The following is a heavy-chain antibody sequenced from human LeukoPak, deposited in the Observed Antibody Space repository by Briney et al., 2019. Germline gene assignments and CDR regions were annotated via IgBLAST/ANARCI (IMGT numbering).Heavy chain of an antibody. Sequence: GGSLRLSCAASGFTFSSYAMSWGRQDLGKGLELVSAISGSGGSTYYADSVRGRVTPSRDNSRDTLYLQMNSLRAEDTAVCYIAKGYYDYVWGSYYFDYWGQGTLVTVSS. V-gene: IGHV3-23*01. CDR3: AKGYYDYVWGSYYFDY. CDR2: ISGSGGST. CDR1: GFTFSSYA. D-gene: IGHD3-16*01. J-gene: IGHJ4*02.